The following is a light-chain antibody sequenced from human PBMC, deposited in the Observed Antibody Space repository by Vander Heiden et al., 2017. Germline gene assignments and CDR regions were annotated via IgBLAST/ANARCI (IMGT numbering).Light chain of an antibody. J-gene: IGLJ2*01. CDR1: SRHSSYA. CDR3: QTWGAGIHEVV. V-gene: IGLV4-69*01. Sequence: QPVLTQSPSASASLGTSVNLTFTLRSRHSSYAIAWHRQQPEKGHRFLMKLNSDGSNSKGDGIPDRFSGSSSGAERYLTISSLQSEDEADYYFQTWGAGIHEVVFAGGTKLTVL. CDR2: LNSDGSN.